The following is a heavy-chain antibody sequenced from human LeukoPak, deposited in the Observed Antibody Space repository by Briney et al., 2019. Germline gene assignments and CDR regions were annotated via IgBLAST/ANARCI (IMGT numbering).Heavy chain of an antibody. V-gene: IGHV3-23*01. CDR3: ATIDYGAFDI. CDR1: GFTFSSYG. D-gene: IGHD4-17*01. Sequence: PGGSLRLSCAAPGFTFSSYGMSWVRQAPGKGLEWVSAISGSGGSTYYADSVKGRFTISRGNAKNSLYLQMNSLRAEDTAVYYCATIDYGAFDIWGQGTMVTVSS. J-gene: IGHJ3*02. CDR2: ISGSGGST.